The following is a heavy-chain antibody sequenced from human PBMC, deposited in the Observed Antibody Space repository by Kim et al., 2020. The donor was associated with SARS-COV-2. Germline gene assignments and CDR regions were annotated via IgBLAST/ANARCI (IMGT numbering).Heavy chain of an antibody. Sequence: DGPTIDYAPSVKRRFTISRDNAKNTLYLQMNSLRPEDTGVYYCESVAAVERCGQGTLVTVPA. V-gene: IGHV3-74*01. J-gene: IGHJ4*02. CDR3: ESVAAVER. CDR2: DGPTI. D-gene: IGHD6-19*01.